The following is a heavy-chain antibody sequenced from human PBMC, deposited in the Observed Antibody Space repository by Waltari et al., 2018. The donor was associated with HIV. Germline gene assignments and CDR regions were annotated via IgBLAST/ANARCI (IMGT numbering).Heavy chain of an antibody. V-gene: IGHV1-8*01. CDR2: MNPNTGDT. J-gene: IGHJ4*02. CDR3: ARVRRPSGSYYLSY. CDR1: GYTFTSYN. Sequence: QVQLVQSGAEVKKPGASVKVSCKASGYTFTSYNIYWVRQAPGQGLEWMGGMNPNTGDTAYAQKFQVRVTMTRNTSMSTAYMELSSLRSEDTAVYYCARVRRPSGSYYLSYWCQGTLVTVSS. D-gene: IGHD1-26*01.